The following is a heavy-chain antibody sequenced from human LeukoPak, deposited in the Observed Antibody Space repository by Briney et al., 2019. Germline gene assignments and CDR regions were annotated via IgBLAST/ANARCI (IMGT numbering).Heavy chain of an antibody. J-gene: IGHJ4*02. D-gene: IGHD1/OR15-1a*01. CDR2: IYYSGST. Sequence: PSETLSLTCTVSGGSISSGGYYWSWIRQHQGKGLEWIGYIYYSGSTYYNPSLKSRVTISLDTSKNHFSLKLSSVTAADTAVYYCARSGTKLGISDYWGQGTLVTVSS. CDR1: GGSISSGGYY. V-gene: IGHV4-31*03. CDR3: ARSGTKLGISDY.